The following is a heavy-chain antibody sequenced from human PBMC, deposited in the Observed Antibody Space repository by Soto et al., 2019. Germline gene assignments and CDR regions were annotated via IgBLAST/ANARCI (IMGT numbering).Heavy chain of an antibody. CDR3: AKDFARGDYYYGMDV. CDR2: ISYDGSNK. V-gene: IGHV3-30*18. D-gene: IGHD3-10*01. Sequence: QVQLVESGGGVVQPGRSLRLSCAASGFTFSSYGMHWVRQAPGKGLEWVAVISYDGSNKYYADSVKGRFTISRDNSKNTLYLQMNSLRAEDTAVYYCAKDFARGDYYYGMDVWGQGTTVTVSS. CDR1: GFTFSSYG. J-gene: IGHJ6*02.